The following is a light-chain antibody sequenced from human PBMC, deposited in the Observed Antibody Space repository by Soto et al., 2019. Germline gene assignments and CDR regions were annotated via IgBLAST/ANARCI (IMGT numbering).Light chain of an antibody. J-gene: IGLJ2*01. V-gene: IGLV2-8*01. Sequence: LTQPPSASGSPGQSVTISCTGTSSDVGGYNYASWYQQHPGKAPKLMIYEVSKRPSGVPDRFSGSKSGNTASLTVSGLQAEDEADYYCSSYAGSNNFDVVFGGGTKVTVL. CDR2: EVS. CDR3: SSYAGSNNFDVV. CDR1: SSDVGGYNY.